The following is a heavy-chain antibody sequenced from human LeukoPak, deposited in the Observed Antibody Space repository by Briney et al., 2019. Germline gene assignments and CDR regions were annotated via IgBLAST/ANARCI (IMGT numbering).Heavy chain of an antibody. CDR1: GDPIISHY. CDR3: AKARFTAEDAFDV. J-gene: IGHJ3*01. Sequence: SETLSLTCTVSGDPIISHYWSWIRQPPGKGLEWVGYMYYSGYTKYNPSLKSRVTMSVNMSQNQFSLKLTSVTAADTAVYYCAKARFTAEDAFDVWGQGSVVTVSS. D-gene: IGHD3-16*01. V-gene: IGHV4-59*11. CDR2: MYYSGYT.